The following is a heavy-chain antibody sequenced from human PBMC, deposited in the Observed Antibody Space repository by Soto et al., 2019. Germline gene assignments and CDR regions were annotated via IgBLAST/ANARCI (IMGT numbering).Heavy chain of an antibody. V-gene: IGHV1-69*04. Sequence: SVKLSCKDSGGSLSSNTISWLRQAHGQGLEWMGRIIPILGIANYAQKFQGRVTITADKSTSTAYMELSSLRSEDTAVYYCARDSSYTMVRGVIAPGTDVWGKGTTVIVSS. D-gene: IGHD3-10*01. CDR3: ARDSSYTMVRGVIAPGTDV. CDR1: GGSLSSNT. J-gene: IGHJ6*04. CDR2: IIPILGIA.